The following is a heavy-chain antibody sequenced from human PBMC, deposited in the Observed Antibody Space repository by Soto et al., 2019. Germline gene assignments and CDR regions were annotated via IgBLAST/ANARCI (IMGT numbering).Heavy chain of an antibody. Sequence: GGSLRLSCAASGFSFSSYAMHWVRQAPGKGLEWVAVISYDGTKKYSADSVKGRFTISRDNFKNMLYLEMNSLRAEDTAVYYCERAAVAGYHYGMDVWGQGTTVTVSS. CDR3: ERAAVAGYHYGMDV. CDR2: ISYDGTKK. CDR1: GFSFSSYA. D-gene: IGHD6-19*01. V-gene: IGHV3-30-3*01. J-gene: IGHJ6*02.